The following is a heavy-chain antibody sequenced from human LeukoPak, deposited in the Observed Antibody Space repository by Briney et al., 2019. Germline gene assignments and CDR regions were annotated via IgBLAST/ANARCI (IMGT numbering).Heavy chain of an antibody. Sequence: TASETLSLTCSVSGYSISSGNYWGWIRQPPGKGLEWIGSISHTGSTYYNLSLKSRVTISVDTSKNQFSLTLSSVTAADTAVYYCGRDWVPTYDNILTGYGIDYWGQGTLVTVSS. J-gene: IGHJ4*02. D-gene: IGHD3-9*01. CDR3: GRDWVPTYDNILTGYGIDY. CDR1: GYSISSGNY. CDR2: ISHTGST. V-gene: IGHV4-38-2*02.